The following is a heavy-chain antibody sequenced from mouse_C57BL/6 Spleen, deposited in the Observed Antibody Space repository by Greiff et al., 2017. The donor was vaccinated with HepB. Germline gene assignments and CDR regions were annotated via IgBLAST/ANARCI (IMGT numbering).Heavy chain of an antibody. V-gene: IGHV1-66*01. D-gene: IGHD2-4*01. CDR1: GYSFTSYY. CDR3: ASSDSYYAMDY. CDR2: IYPGSGNT. J-gene: IGHJ4*01. Sequence: QVQLQQSGPELVKPGASVKISCKASGYSFTSYYIHWVKQRPGQGLEWIGWIYPGSGNTKYNEKFKGKATLTADTSSSTAYMQLSSLTSEDSAVYYCASSDSYYAMDYWGQGTSVTVSS.